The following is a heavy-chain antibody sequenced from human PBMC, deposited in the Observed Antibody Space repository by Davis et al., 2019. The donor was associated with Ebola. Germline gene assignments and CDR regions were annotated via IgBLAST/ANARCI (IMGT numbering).Heavy chain of an antibody. J-gene: IGHJ6*03. CDR3: ARFLSSYGDYNRGMDV. CDR2: ITGYRGNT. Sequence: AASVQVSCKASDYTFTSYDINWVRQATGQGLEWMGWITGYRGNTNYAQTYKGRVTLTTDTSTNTAYMELRSLTSADTAVYFCARFLSSYGDYNRGMDVWGKGTTVIVSS. CDR1: DYTFTSYD. V-gene: IGHV1-18*01. D-gene: IGHD4-17*01.